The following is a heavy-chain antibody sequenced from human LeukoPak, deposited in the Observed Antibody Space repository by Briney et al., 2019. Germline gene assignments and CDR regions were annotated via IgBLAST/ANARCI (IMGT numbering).Heavy chain of an antibody. CDR2: ISGSGGST. D-gene: IGHD6-13*01. CDR1: GFTFSSYA. J-gene: IGHJ4*02. CDR3: ARDLSPDTAAGKYYFDF. V-gene: IGHV3-23*01. Sequence: GGSLRLSCAASGFTFSSYAMSWVRQAPGKGLEWVSAISGSGGSTYYADSVKDRFTISRDDSKNMLFLQMNSLRAEDAAVYYCARDLSPDTAAGKYYFDFCGQGALVTVSS.